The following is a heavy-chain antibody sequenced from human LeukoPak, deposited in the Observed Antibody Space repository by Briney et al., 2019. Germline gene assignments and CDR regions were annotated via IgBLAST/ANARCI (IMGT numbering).Heavy chain of an antibody. CDR3: ANALGIAAYFDY. CDR1: GFTFSSYS. J-gene: IGHJ4*02. V-gene: IGHV3-21*04. D-gene: IGHD6-13*01. CDR2: ISSSSSYI. Sequence: GGSLRLSCAASGFTFSSYSMNWVRQAPGKGLEWVSSISSSSSYIYYADSVKGRFTISRDNAKNSLYLQMNSLRAEDTAVYYCANALGIAAYFDYWGQGTLVTVSS.